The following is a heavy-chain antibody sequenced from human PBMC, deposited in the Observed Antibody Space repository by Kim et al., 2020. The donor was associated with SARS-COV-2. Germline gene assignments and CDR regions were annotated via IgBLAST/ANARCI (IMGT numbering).Heavy chain of an antibody. J-gene: IGHJ4*02. V-gene: IGHV1-3*01. Sequence: TKYSQKFQGRVTITRDTSAGTAYMELSSLRSEDTAVYYCARDFVSGGFDYWGQGTLVTVSS. CDR3: ARDFVSGGFDY. CDR2: T. D-gene: IGHD3-16*01.